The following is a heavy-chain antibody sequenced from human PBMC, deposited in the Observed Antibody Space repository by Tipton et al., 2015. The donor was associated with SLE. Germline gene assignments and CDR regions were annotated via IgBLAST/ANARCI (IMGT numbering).Heavy chain of an antibody. Sequence: SLRLSCAASGFTFSSYEMNWVRQAPGKGLEWVSYISSRGSSRYYADSVKGRFTISRDNVKNSLYLQMNSLRAEDTAVYYCARDEGMYYDSSGYYDYWGQGTLVTVSS. D-gene: IGHD3-22*01. CDR1: GFTFSSYE. V-gene: IGHV3-48*03. CDR3: ARDEGMYYDSSGYYDY. CDR2: ISSRGSSR. J-gene: IGHJ4*02.